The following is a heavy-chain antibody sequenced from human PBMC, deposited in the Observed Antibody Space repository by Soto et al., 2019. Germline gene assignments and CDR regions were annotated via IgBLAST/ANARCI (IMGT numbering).Heavy chain of an antibody. J-gene: IGHJ4*02. CDR1: GFTFSSYA. D-gene: IGHD2-8*01. CDR3: ANSPDCTNGVCHVP. V-gene: IGHV3-23*01. CDR2: ISGSGGST. Sequence: GGSLRLSCAASGFTFSSYAMSWVRQAPGKGLEWVSAISGSGGSTYYADSVKGRFTISRDNSKNTLYLQMNSLRAEDTAVYYCANSPDCTNGVCHVPWGQGTLVTVSS.